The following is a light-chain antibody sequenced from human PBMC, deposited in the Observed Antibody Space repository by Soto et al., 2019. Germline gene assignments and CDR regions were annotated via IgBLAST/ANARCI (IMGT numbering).Light chain of an antibody. CDR3: QQYNNWPPIT. J-gene: IGKJ5*01. CDR2: GAS. CDR1: QSVSSK. V-gene: IGKV3D-15*01. Sequence: ETVMTQSPATLSVSPGERATLSCRASQSVSSKLAWYQQKPGQAPRLLIYGASTRATGIPARFSGSGSGTEFTLSISSLQSEDSAVYYCQQYNNWPPITFGHGTRLEI.